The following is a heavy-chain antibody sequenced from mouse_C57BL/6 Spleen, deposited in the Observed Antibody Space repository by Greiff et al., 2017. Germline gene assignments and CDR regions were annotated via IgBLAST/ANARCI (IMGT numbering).Heavy chain of an antibody. V-gene: IGHV5-17*01. D-gene: IGHD4-1*01. J-gene: IGHJ4*01. CDR2: ISSGSSTI. CDR3: ARRRTGTGYAMDY. Sequence: EVMLVESGGGLVKPGGSLKLSCAASGFTFSDYGMHWVRQAPEKGLEWVAYISSGSSTIYYADTVKGRFTISRDNAKNTLFLQMTSLRSEDTAMYYCARRRTGTGYAMDYWGQGTSVTVSS. CDR1: GFTFSDYG.